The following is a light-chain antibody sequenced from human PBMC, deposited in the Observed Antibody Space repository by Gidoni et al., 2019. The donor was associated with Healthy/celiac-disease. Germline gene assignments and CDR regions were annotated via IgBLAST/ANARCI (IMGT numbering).Light chain of an antibody. CDR2: GAS. CDR3: QQYNNWPPT. CDR1: QSVSSN. J-gene: IGKJ4*01. Sequence: IVMTQSPATLSVSPGERATLSCRASQSVSSNLAWYQQKPGQAPRLLIYGASTRATRIPAGFSGSGSGTEFTLTISSLQSEDFAVYYCQQYNNWPPTFGGXTKVEIK. V-gene: IGKV3-15*01.